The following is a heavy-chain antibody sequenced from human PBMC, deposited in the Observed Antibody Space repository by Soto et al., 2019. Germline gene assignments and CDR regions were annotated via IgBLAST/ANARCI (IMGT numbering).Heavy chain of an antibody. V-gene: IGHV4-30-4*01. CDR3: ARVNWNYEGAFDI. CDR1: GGSISSGDYY. D-gene: IGHD1-7*01. CDR2: IYYSGSS. Sequence: QVQLQESGPGLVKPSQTLSLTCTVSGGSISSGDYYWSWIRQPPGKGLEWIGYIYYSGSSYYNPSLKSRVTISVDTSKNQFSLKLSSVTAADTAVYYCARVNWNYEGAFDIWGQGTMVTVSS. J-gene: IGHJ3*02.